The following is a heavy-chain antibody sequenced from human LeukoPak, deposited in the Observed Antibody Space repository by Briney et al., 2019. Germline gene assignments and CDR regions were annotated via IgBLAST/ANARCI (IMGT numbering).Heavy chain of an antibody. CDR1: GFTFDDYA. J-gene: IGHJ4*02. CDR2: ISWNSGSI. D-gene: IGHD2-2*01. CDR3: AKPPVYCSSTSCFLDY. Sequence: PGGSLRLSCAASGFTFDDYAMHWVRQAPGKGLEWVSGISWNSGSIGYADSVKGRFTISRDNAKNSLYLQMNSLRAEDTAVYYCAKPPVYCSSTSCFLDYWGQGTLVTVSS. V-gene: IGHV3-9*01.